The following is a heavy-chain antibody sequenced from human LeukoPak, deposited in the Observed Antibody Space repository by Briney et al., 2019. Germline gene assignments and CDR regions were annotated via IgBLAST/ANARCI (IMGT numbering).Heavy chain of an antibody. V-gene: IGHV3-33*01. CDR1: GFTFSSYG. CDR2: LRYDGSNK. D-gene: IGHD6-13*01. J-gene: IGHJ6*03. CDR3: ARGAAAGLSFGYMDV. Sequence: GGSLRHSCAASGFTFSSYGMHWVRQAPGKGLEWVAVLRYDGSNKYYADSVKGRFTISRDNSKNTLYLQMNSLRAEDTAVYYCARGAAAGLSFGYMDVWGKGTTVTVSS.